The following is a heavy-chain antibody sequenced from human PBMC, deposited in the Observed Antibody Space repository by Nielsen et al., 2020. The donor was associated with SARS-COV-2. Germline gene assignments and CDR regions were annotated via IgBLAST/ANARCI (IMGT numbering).Heavy chain of an antibody. CDR2: INPGGGST. V-gene: IGHV1-46*01. Sequence: ASVKVSCKASGYSFTRYYIHWVRQAPGEGLEWMGVINPGGGSTTYAQKFQGRITITRDTSTNTVYMELSRLRSDDTAVYYCARDGALAIFGVVIHYYYYGMDVWGQGTTVTVSS. CDR1: GYSFTRYY. J-gene: IGHJ6*02. CDR3: ARDGALAIFGVVIHYYYYGMDV. D-gene: IGHD3-3*01.